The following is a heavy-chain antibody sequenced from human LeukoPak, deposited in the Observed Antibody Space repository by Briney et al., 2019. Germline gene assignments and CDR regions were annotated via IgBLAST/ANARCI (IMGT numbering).Heavy chain of an antibody. CDR2: ISAYNGYT. D-gene: IGHD3-3*01. V-gene: IGHV1-18*01. CDR3: ATSPLGVAYYFDY. Sequence: GGTLKLSCTPSGYSFTSYGINWVRHAPGQGLEWMGWISAYNGYTNYAQKLQGRVTMTTDTSTSTAYMELRSLRSDDTVVYYWATSPLGVAYYFDYWGQGTLVTVPS. CDR1: GYSFTSYG. J-gene: IGHJ4*02.